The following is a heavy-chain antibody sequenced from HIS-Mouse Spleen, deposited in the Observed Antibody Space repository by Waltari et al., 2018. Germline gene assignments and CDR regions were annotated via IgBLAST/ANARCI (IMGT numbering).Heavy chain of an antibody. Sequence: QVQLVQSGAEVKKPGSSVKVSCKASGGTFSSYAISWVRQAPGQGREWMGRIIPILGIANYAQKFQGRVTITADKSTSTAYMELSSLRSEDTAVYYCARDQMETGDPDYWGQGTLVTVSS. CDR3: ARDQMETGDPDY. CDR2: IIPILGIA. D-gene: IGHD7-27*01. CDR1: GGTFSSYA. V-gene: IGHV1-69*04. J-gene: IGHJ4*02.